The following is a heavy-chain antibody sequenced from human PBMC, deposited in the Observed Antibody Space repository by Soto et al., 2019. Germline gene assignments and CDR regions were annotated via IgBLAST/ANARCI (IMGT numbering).Heavy chain of an antibody. CDR1: GYIFSSHC. V-gene: IGHV1-46*01. D-gene: IGHD3-10*01. J-gene: IGHJ2*01. CDR3: ARFGSGTGHWYFDL. CDR2: INPGGGRT. Sequence: ASVKVSCKASGYIFSSHCIYWVRQAPGQGPQWMGIINPGGGRTAYAQKFQGRVTLTRDMSTSTVYMELTSLTYDDTAVYYCARFGSGTGHWYFDLWGRGTLVTVSS.